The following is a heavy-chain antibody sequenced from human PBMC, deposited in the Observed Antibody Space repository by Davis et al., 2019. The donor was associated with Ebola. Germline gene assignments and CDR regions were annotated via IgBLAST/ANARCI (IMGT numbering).Heavy chain of an antibody. CDR1: GFTFDDYA. J-gene: IGHJ4*02. D-gene: IGHD4-23*01. V-gene: IGHV3-9*01. CDR2: ISWNSGSI. Sequence: GGSLRLSCAASGFTFDDYAMHWVRQAPGKGLEWVSGISWNSGSIGYADSVKGRFTISRDNAKNSLYLQMNSLKTEDTAVYYCTSTTVGGDYWGQGTLVTVSS. CDR3: TSTTVGGDY.